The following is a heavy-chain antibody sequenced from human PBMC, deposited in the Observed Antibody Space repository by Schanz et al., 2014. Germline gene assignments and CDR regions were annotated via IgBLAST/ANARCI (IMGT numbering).Heavy chain of an antibody. Sequence: EVQLEESGGGLVQPGGSLRLSCAASGFTFSSYDMHWVRQVTGKGLEWVSGIGTAGDTYYPDSVKGRFTISRENAQNSLFLQLNTLRAGDTAVYYCAKQHGVIQQVSDYWGQGTLVTVSS. CDR1: GFTFSSYD. CDR3: AKQHGVIQQVSDY. V-gene: IGHV3-13*04. J-gene: IGHJ4*02. D-gene: IGHD3-22*01. CDR2: IGTAGDT.